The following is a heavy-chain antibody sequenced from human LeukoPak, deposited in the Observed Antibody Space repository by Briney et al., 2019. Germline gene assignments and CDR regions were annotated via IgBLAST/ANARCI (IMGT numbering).Heavy chain of an antibody. CDR2: VYSSGRT. Sequence: SETLSLTCTVSGDSISSYFWSWVRQPPGKGLEWIGYVYSSGRTNYNPSLKSRVTISVDRSKHQFSLKLSSVTAADTAVYYCASALSDYGDYSSYYYIDVWGKGATVTVSS. D-gene: IGHD4-17*01. J-gene: IGHJ6*03. CDR1: GDSISSYF. CDR3: ASALSDYGDYSSYYYIDV. V-gene: IGHV4-4*09.